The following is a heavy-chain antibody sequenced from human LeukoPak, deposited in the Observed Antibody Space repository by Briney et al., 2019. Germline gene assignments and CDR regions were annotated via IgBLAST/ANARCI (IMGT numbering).Heavy chain of an antibody. CDR3: ARDFISGGLDY. CDR2: ISYDGSNK. D-gene: IGHD4-23*01. V-gene: IGHV3-30*04. J-gene: IGHJ4*02. Sequence: AGGSLRLSCAASGFTFSSYAMHWVRQAPGKGLEWVAVISYDGSNKYYADSVKGRFTISRDNSKNTLYLQMNSLRAEDTAVYYCARDFISGGLDYWGQGTLVTVSS. CDR1: GFTFSSYA.